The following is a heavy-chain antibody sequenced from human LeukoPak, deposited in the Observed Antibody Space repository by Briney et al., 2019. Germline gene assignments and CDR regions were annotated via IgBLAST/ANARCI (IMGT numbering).Heavy chain of an antibody. Sequence: SETLSLTCTVSGDSISSGDYYWSWARQHPGKGLEWIGYINYSGTTYYNPSLTSRVTISVDTSKNQFSLTLSSVTAADTAVYYCARTYCRGGTCYSWDYWGQGTLVTVSS. CDR1: GDSISSGDYY. CDR3: ARTYCRGGTCYSWDY. J-gene: IGHJ4*02. V-gene: IGHV4-31*03. CDR2: INYSGTT. D-gene: IGHD2-15*01.